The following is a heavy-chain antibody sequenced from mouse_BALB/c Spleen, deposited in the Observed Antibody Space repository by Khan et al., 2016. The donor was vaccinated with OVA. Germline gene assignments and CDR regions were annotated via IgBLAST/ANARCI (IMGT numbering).Heavy chain of an antibody. V-gene: IGHV1S137*01. CDR1: GYTFTDYA. CDR2: ITTYSGNT. CDR3: ARSYYRYDGGFYFDY. D-gene: IGHD2-14*01. Sequence: QVQLQQSGPDLVRPGVSVRISCKGSGYTFTDYALHWVKQSHAKSLEWIGLITTYSGNTNYNQKFEGKATMTVDKSSSTAYMELARLTSEDSAIYYCARSYYRYDGGFYFDYWDQGTTLTVSS. J-gene: IGHJ2*01.